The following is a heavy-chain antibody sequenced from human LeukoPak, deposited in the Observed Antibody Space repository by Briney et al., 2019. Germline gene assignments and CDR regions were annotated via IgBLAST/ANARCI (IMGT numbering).Heavy chain of an antibody. J-gene: IGHJ4*02. Sequence: PGGSLRLSCAASGFTFSSYSMNWVRQAPGKGLEWVAVISYDGSNKYYADSVKGRFTISRDNSKNTLYLQMNSLRAEDTAVYYCARDSGGYSSSWYVKGYGQCIDYWGQGTLVTVSS. V-gene: IGHV3-30*03. CDR1: GFTFSSYS. CDR3: ARDSGGYSSSWYVKGYGQCIDY. CDR2: ISYDGSNK. D-gene: IGHD6-13*01.